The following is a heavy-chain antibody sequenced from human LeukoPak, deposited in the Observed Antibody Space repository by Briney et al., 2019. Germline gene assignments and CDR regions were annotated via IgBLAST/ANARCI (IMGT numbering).Heavy chain of an antibody. J-gene: IGHJ4*02. CDR3: ARLGPYSFDY. CDR1: GFTVSSNY. Sequence: PGGSLRLSCAASGFTVSSNYMSWVRQAPGKGLEWVSVIYSGGSTYYADSVKGRFTISRDNSKNTLFLQMDSLIAEDTAVYYCARLGPYSFDYWGQGTLVTVSS. V-gene: IGHV3-53*01. CDR2: IYSGGST. D-gene: IGHD3-16*01.